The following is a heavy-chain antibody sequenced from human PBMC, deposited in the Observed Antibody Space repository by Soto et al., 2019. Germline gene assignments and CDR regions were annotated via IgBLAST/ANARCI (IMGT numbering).Heavy chain of an antibody. D-gene: IGHD3-16*01. V-gene: IGHV4-59*08. J-gene: IGHJ4*02. CDR3: ARHDYIFRYYFDY. Sequence: ETLSLTCTVSGGSISSYYWSWIRQPPGKGLEWIGYIYYSGSTNYNPSLKSRVTISVDTSKNQFSLKLSSVTAADTAVYYCARHDYIFRYYFDYWGQGTLVTVSS. CDR1: GGSISSYY. CDR2: IYYSGST.